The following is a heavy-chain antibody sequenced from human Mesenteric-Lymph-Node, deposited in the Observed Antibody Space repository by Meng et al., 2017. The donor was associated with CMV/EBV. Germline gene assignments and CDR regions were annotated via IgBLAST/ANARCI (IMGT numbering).Heavy chain of an antibody. J-gene: IGHJ6*02. CDR1: GFTFSNSA. V-gene: IGHV3-30*04. CDR2: ISYDGSNR. D-gene: IGHD4/OR15-4a*01. CDR3: ATEGPSARRYYYGMDV. Sequence: GESLKISCAASGFTFSNSAMHWVRQAPGKGLEWVSVISYDGSNRYHADSMRGRFITSRDNSKNILSLHMNSLTVDDTAVYFCATEGPSARRYYYGMDVWGQGTTVTVSS.